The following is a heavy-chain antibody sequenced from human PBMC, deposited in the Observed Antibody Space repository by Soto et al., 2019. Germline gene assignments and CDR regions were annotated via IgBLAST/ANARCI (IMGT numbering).Heavy chain of an antibody. V-gene: IGHV3-53*04. J-gene: IGHJ4*02. CDR2: IYSGGST. Sequence: SLRLSRTASWVTSVSNYMRWVRQTPGKGLEWVSVIYSGGSTYHADSVKGRFTISRHNSKNTLYLQMNSLRAEDTAVYYCARSRESSGSYYNPPYYFDYWGQGTLVTVSS. CDR3: ARSRESSGSYYNPPYYFDY. D-gene: IGHD3-10*01. CDR1: WVTSVSNY.